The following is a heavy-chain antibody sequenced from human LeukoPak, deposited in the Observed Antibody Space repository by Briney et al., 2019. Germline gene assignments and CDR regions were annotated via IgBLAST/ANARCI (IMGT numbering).Heavy chain of an antibody. D-gene: IGHD2-8*01. V-gene: IGHV3-30*02. CDR2: VQYDGSNE. CDR1: GFTFSSYG. CDR3: AKDRCSNGIGCYYYYMDV. Sequence: GGSLRLSCAASGFTFSSYGMHWVRQAPGKGLEWVAYVQYDGSNEQYADSVKGRFSISRDSSKNILYLQMNSLRAEDTAVYYCAKDRCSNGIGCYYYYMDVWGKGTTVTISS. J-gene: IGHJ6*03.